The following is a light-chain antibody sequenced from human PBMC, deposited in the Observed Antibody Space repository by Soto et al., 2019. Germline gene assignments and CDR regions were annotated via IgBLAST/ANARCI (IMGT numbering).Light chain of an antibody. CDR1: SPNIGTNH. CDR3: AAWDDSLSGVV. V-gene: IGLV1-47*01. J-gene: IGLJ2*01. CDR2: RNS. Sequence: QSVLTQPPSASGTPGQRVTISCSGSSPNIGTNHVYWYQHLPDTAPKLLIYRNSQRPSGVPDRFSGSKSGTSASLAISGLRSEDEADYYCAAWDDSLSGVVFGGGTKRPS.